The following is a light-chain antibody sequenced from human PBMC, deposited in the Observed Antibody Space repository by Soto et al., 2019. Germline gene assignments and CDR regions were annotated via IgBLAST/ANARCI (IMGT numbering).Light chain of an antibody. V-gene: IGKV3-20*01. CDR2: GAS. CDR3: QQYGSSALT. J-gene: IGKJ4*01. CDR1: QSVSSNY. Sequence: EIVLTQSPGTLSLSPGERATLSCRASQSVSSNYLAWYQQKPGQAPRLLIYGASSRATGIPDRFSGSGSGTDFTLTISRLEPDDSAVYQCQQYGSSALTFGGGTKVEIK.